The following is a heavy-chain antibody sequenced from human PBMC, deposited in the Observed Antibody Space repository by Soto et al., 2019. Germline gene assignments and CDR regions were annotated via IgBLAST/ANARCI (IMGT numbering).Heavy chain of an antibody. V-gene: IGHV4-4*02. Sequence: QVQLQESGPGLVKPSGTLSLTCAVSGDSISSDNWWSWVRQSPGKGLEWLAEIDHSGGTNYNPSLTGRVSISLDRTKIQISLKLRSVTAADTALYYCARDHCSGGNGCSNMGDWYFYVWGRGTLVTVSS. D-gene: IGHD2-15*01. CDR1: GDSISSDNW. CDR3: ARDHCSGGNGCSNMGDWYFYV. CDR2: IDHSGGT. J-gene: IGHJ2*01.